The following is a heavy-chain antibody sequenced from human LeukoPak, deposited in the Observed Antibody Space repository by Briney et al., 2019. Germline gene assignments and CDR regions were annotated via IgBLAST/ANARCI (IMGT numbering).Heavy chain of an antibody. Sequence: GASVKVSCKASGGTFSSYAISWVRQAPGQGLEWMGGIIPIFGTANYAQKFQGRVTITTDESTSTAYMELSSLRSEDTAVYYCARGSGVGFLEWLPRNYYYMDVWGKGTTVTVSS. CDR1: GGTFSSYA. V-gene: IGHV1-69*05. CDR3: ARGSGVGFLEWLPRNYYYMDV. D-gene: IGHD3-3*02. J-gene: IGHJ6*03. CDR2: IIPIFGTA.